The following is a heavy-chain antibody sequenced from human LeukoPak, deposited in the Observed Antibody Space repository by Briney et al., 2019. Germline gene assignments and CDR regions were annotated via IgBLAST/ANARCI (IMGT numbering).Heavy chain of an antibody. CDR3: ARRQLDYGDDQFFFDY. D-gene: IGHD4-17*01. J-gene: IGHJ4*02. Sequence: PGGSLRLSCVASGFTFSTYPMYWFRQAPEKGLEYVSAITSDGGGTHYANSVKGRFTISRDNSKNTLYLQMGSLRPEGMAVYYCARRQLDYGDDQFFFDYWGQGTLVTVSS. V-gene: IGHV3-64*01. CDR1: GFTFSTYP. CDR2: ITSDGGGT.